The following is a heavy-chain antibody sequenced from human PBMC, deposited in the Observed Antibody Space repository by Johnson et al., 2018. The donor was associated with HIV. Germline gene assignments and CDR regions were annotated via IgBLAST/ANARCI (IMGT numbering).Heavy chain of an antibody. CDR1: GFTVSTNS. J-gene: IGHJ3*02. V-gene: IGHV3-66*01. CDR3: ARAPGGSPRAAFDI. CDR2: IYSGGST. D-gene: IGHD2-15*01. Sequence: EVQLVESGGGLVKPGGSLRLSCAASGFTVSTNSMSWVRQAPGKGLEWVSVIYSGGSTYYADSVKGRFTISRDNSKNTLYLQMNSLRAEDTALYYCARAPGGSPRAAFDIWGQGTMVTVSS.